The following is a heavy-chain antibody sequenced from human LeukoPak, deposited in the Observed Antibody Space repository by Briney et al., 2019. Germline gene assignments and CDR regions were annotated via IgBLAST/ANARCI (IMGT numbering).Heavy chain of an antibody. V-gene: IGHV1-46*04. D-gene: IGHD3-10*01. J-gene: IGHJ4*02. CDR3: ARDTPYYGSGLDYGGNFDY. CDR1: GGTFSSYA. CDR2: INPSGGTT. Sequence: ASVKVSCKASGGTFSSYAISWVRQAPGQGLEWMGIINPSGGTTTYAQKLQGRVTMTRDTSTTTVYMELSSLTSEDTAVYYCARDTPYYGSGLDYGGNFDYWGQGTLVTVSS.